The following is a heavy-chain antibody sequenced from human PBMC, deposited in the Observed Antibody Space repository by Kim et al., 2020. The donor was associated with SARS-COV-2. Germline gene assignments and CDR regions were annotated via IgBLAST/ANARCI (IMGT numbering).Heavy chain of an antibody. CDR1: GFTFSNAW. D-gene: IGHD5-12*01. J-gene: IGHJ6*02. CDR3: TARSYSGYEHYYYYGMDV. Sequence: GGSLRLSCAASGFTFSNAWMSWVRQAPGKGLEWVGRIKSKTDGGTTDYAAPGKGRFTISRDDSKNTLYLQMNSLKTEDTAVYYCTARSYSGYEHYYYYGMDVWGQGTTVTVSS. V-gene: IGHV3-15*01. CDR2: IKSKTDGGTT.